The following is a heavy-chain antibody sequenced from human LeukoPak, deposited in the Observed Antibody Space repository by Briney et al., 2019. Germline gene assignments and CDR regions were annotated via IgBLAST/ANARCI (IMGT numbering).Heavy chain of an antibody. D-gene: IGHD3-3*01. CDR2: IYYSGST. CDR3: ARYYDFWSGYLEVGYMDV. CDR1: GGSISSGNYY. J-gene: IGHJ6*03. V-gene: IGHV4-30-4*07. Sequence: PSQTLSLTCTVSGGSISSGNYYWSWIRQPPGKGLEWIGYIYYSGSTYYNPSLKSRVTISVDTSKNQFSLKLSSVTAADTAVYYCARYYDFWSGYLEVGYMDVWGKGTTVTVSS.